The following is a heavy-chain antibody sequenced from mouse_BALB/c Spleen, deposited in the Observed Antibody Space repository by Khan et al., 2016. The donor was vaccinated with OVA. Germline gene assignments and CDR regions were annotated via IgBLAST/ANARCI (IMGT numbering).Heavy chain of an antibody. CDR3: TRGGYGTSFAF. J-gene: IGHJ3*01. CDR1: GYTFTSYW. V-gene: IGHV1-61*01. Sequence: QVQLQQPGAELVRPGASVKLSCKASGYTFTSYWMNWVKQRPGQGLEWIGMIDPSDSKTHYNQMFRDKATLTIDKSSSTAYMHLTSLTSEDSAVFYCTRGGYGTSFAFWGQGTLATVSA. D-gene: IGHD2-10*02. CDR2: IDPSDSKT.